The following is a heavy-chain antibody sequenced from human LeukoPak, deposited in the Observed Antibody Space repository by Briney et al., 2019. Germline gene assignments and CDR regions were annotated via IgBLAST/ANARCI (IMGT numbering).Heavy chain of an antibody. D-gene: IGHD6-19*01. CDR1: GFTFSSYA. CDR2: ISGSGGST. V-gene: IGHV3-23*01. Sequence: GGSLRLSCGASGFTFSSYAMSWVRQAPGKGLEWVSAISGSGGSTYYADSVKGRFTISRDNSKNTLYLQMNSLRAEDTAVYYCAKGGKVYSSGWYNYYGMDVWGQGTMVTVSS. J-gene: IGHJ6*02. CDR3: AKGGKVYSSGWYNYYGMDV.